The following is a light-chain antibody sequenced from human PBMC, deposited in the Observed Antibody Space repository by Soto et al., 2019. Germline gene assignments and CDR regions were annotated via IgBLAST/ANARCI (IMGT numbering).Light chain of an antibody. J-gene: IGLJ1*01. CDR2: EVY. CDR3: SSYVGTNSYV. V-gene: IGLV2-8*01. Sequence: QSALTQPPSASGSPGQSVTISCTGTSSDVGGYNYVSWYQQHPGKAPKLIIYEVYKRPSGVPDRFSGSTSGNTAALTVSGLQAEDEADYYCSSYVGTNSYVFGTGTKVTVL. CDR1: SSDVGGYNY.